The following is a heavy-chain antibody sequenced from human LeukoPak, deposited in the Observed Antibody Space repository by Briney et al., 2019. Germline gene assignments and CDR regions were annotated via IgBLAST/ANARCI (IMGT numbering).Heavy chain of an antibody. CDR3: ARGQYQLLLGYWFDP. CDR2: IYHSGST. D-gene: IGHD2-2*01. CDR1: GGSISSGGYS. J-gene: IGHJ5*02. V-gene: IGHV4-30-2*01. Sequence: PSETLSLTCAVSGGSISSGGYSWSWIRQPPGKGLEWLGYIYHSGSTYYNPSLKSRVTISVDRSKNQFSLKLSSVTAADTAVYYCARGQYQLLLGYWFDPWGQGTLVTVSS.